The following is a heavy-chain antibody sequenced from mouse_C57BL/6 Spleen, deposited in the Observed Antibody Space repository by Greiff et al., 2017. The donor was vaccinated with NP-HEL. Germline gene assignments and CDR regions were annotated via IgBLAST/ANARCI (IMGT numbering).Heavy chain of an antibody. CDR1: GYTFTSYW. CDR3: ARDYSNPFDY. J-gene: IGHJ2*01. Sequence: VQLQQPGAELVRPGTSVKLSCKASGYTFTSYWMHWVKQRPGQGLEWIGVIDPSDSYTNYNQKFKGKATLTVDTSSSTAYMQLSSLTSEDSAVYYCARDYSNPFDYWGKGTTLTVSS. CDR2: IDPSDSYT. V-gene: IGHV1-59*01. D-gene: IGHD2-5*01.